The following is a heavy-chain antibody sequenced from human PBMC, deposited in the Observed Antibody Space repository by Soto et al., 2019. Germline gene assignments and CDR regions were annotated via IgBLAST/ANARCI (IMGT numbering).Heavy chain of an antibody. Sequence: QVQLVQSGAEVKKPGASVKVSCKASGYTFTSYAMHWVRQAPGQRLEWMGWINAGNGNTKYSQKVQGRVTITRDTSASTAYMELSSLRSEDTAVYYCAREAPTTGTTFDSYYLDVWGKGTTVTVSS. CDR3: AREAPTTGTTFDSYYLDV. V-gene: IGHV1-3*01. D-gene: IGHD1-7*01. J-gene: IGHJ6*03. CDR2: INAGNGNT. CDR1: GYTFTSYA.